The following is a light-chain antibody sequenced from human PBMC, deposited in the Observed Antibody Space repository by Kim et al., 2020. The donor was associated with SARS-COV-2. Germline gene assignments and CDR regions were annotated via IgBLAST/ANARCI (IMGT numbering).Light chain of an antibody. CDR3: QQYNVWPT. CDR2: DTS. Sequence: SVSPGERASPSCWASQSIRSNLAGYQQKPGQAPRLLIYDTSTRATGIPARCSGSGSGTEFTLTIGSLQSEDFAVYYCQQYNVWPTFGQGTRLEIK. CDR1: QSIRSN. J-gene: IGKJ5*01. V-gene: IGKV3-15*01.